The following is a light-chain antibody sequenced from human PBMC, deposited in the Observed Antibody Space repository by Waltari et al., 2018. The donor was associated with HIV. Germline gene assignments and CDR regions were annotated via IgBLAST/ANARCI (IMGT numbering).Light chain of an antibody. CDR1: SSDVGAYNY. CDR3: SSYAGSNIWV. J-gene: IGLJ3*02. V-gene: IGLV2-8*01. CDR2: EVS. Sequence: QSALTQPPSASGSPGQSVTISCPATSSDVGAYNYVCWHQQYPGKAPKLMIYEVSKRPSGVPDRFSGSKSGNTASLTVSGLQAEDEADYYCSSYAGSNIWVFGGGTKLTVL.